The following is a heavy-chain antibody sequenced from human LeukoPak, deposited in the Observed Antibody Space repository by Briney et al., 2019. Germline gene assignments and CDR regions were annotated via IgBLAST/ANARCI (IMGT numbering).Heavy chain of an antibody. V-gene: IGHV4-31*03. CDR1: GGSISSGGYY. CDR3: ARDSYYDSSGYSPLDY. J-gene: IGHJ4*02. D-gene: IGHD3-22*01. Sequence: SETLSLTCTVSGGSISSGGYYWSWIRQHPGKGLEWIGYIYYSGSTYYNPSLKSRVTISVDTSKNQFSLKLSSVTAADTAVYYCARDSYYDSSGYSPLDYWGQGTLVTVSS. CDR2: IYYSGST.